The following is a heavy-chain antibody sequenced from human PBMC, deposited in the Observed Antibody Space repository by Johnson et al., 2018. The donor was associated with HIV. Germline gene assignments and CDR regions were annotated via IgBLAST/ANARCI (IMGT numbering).Heavy chain of an antibody. CDR1: GFIFSSYA. Sequence: QVQLVESGGGVVQPGRSLRLSCAASGFIFSSYAMHWVRRAPGKGLEWVAVISFDGSNTYYADSVKGRFTISRDNSKNTLYLQMNSLRAEDTAVYYCASIQGGIWGQGTMVTVSS. CDR3: ASIQGGI. D-gene: IGHD2-2*02. V-gene: IGHV3-30*14. J-gene: IGHJ3*02. CDR2: ISFDGSNT.